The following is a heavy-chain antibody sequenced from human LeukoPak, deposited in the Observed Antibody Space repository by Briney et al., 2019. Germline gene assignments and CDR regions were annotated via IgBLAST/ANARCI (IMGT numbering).Heavy chain of an antibody. Sequence: GGSLRLSCAASGFTFSSYWMHWVRQAPGRGLVWVSRINTDGSSTHYADSVKGRFTISRDNAKNTLYLQMSSLRAEDTAVYYCARGSDISWTDYWGQGTLVTVSS. J-gene: IGHJ4*02. V-gene: IGHV3-74*01. D-gene: IGHD6-13*01. CDR2: INTDGSST. CDR1: GFTFSSYW. CDR3: ARGSDISWTDY.